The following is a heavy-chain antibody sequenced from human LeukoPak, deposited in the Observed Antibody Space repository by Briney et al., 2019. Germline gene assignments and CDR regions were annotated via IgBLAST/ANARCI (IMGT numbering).Heavy chain of an antibody. V-gene: IGHV3-23*01. D-gene: IGHD3-16*01. CDR2: ISGSGSTT. Sequence: GGSLRLSCAASGFTFSSHAMSWARQAPGKGLEWVSGISGSGSTTYYADSVKGRFTISRDHSKNTLFLQMNSLRAEDTAEYYCAKAPVGDWGVSDAWGQGTLVTVSS. J-gene: IGHJ5*02. CDR3: AKAPVGDWGVSDA. CDR1: GFTFSSHA.